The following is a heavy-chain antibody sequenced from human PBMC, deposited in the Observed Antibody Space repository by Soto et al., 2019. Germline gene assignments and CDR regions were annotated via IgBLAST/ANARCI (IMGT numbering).Heavy chain of an antibody. J-gene: IGHJ3*02. CDR3: ASSDIVVVPAAMKAFDI. Sequence: GGSLRLSCAASGFTFSGYWMSWVRQAPGKGLEWVANIKQDGSEKYYVDSVKGRFTISRDNAKNSLYLQMNSLRAEDTAVYYCASSDIVVVPAAMKAFDIWGQGTMVTVSS. CDR1: GFTFSGYW. CDR2: IKQDGSEK. D-gene: IGHD2-2*01. V-gene: IGHV3-7*01.